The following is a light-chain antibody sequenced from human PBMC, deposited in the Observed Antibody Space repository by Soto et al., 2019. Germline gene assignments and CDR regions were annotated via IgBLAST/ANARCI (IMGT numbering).Light chain of an antibody. V-gene: IGKV3-20*01. J-gene: IGKJ1*01. Sequence: EIVLTQSPGTLSLSPGERATLSCRASQSVSSNYLAWYQQRPGHAPRLLIYGASSRATGIPDRFSGSGSGTDFALTITRLEPEDFVVYYCQQYGSSPRTFGQGTKVEIK. CDR1: QSVSSNY. CDR2: GAS. CDR3: QQYGSSPRT.